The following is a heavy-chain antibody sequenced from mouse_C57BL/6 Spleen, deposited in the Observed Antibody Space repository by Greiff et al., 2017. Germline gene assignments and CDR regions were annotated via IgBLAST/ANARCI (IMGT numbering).Heavy chain of an antibody. CDR2: IRNKANGYTT. V-gene: IGHV7-3*01. CDR1: GFTFTDYY. J-gene: IGHJ4*01. Sequence: DVQLVESGGGLVQPGGSLSLSCAASGFTFTDYYMSWVRQPPGKALEWLGFIRNKANGYTTEYSASVKGRFTISRDNSQSILYLQMNALRAEDSATYYCARYMGIDYAMDYWGQGTSVTVSS. CDR3: ARYMGIDYAMDY.